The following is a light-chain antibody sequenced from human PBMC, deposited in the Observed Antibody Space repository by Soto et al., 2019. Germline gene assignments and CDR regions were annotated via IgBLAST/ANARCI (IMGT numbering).Light chain of an antibody. V-gene: IGKV3-20*01. J-gene: IGKJ5*01. Sequence: EVVLTQSPVTLSLSQGERATLSCRDSERICCAYLGWYQKKPGQAPRLLIYGTSSRATGIPDRFRGRGFGKDFTLTISRLEPEDFGVYYCQQYGNSLITFGQGTRLEFK. CDR1: ERICCAY. CDR2: GTS. CDR3: QQYGNSLIT.